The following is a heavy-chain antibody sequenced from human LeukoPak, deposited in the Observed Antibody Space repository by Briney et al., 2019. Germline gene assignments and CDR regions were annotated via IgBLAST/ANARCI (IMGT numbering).Heavy chain of an antibody. J-gene: IGHJ5*02. Sequence: SETLSLTCAVYGGSFSGYYWSWIRQPPGKGLEWIGEINHSGSTNYNPSLKSRVTISVDTSKNQFSLKLSSVTAADTAVYYCAIQYYYDSSGYYHWGQGTLVTVSS. CDR3: AIQYYYDSSGYYH. D-gene: IGHD3-22*01. V-gene: IGHV4-34*01. CDR2: INHSGST. CDR1: GGSFSGYY.